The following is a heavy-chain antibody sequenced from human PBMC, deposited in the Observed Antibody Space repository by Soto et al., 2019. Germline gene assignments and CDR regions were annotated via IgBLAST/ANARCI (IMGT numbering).Heavy chain of an antibody. D-gene: IGHD3-16*01. CDR3: GGAFDI. CDR2: MSSSGSSM. Sequence: EVQLVESGGGLIQSGGSLRLSCAASGLTISSYNMNWVRQAPGQGLEWVAYMSSSGSSMYYAASVKGRFTISRDNAKDSLVLQMNSLRDEATAVYYCGGAFDIWGQGTMVSVSS. V-gene: IGHV3-48*02. CDR1: GLTISSYN. J-gene: IGHJ3*02.